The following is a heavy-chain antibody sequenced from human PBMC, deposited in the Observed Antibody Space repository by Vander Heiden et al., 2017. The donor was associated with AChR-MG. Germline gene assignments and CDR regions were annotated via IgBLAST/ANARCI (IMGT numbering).Heavy chain of an antibody. D-gene: IGHD1-26*01. Sequence: QVQLQESGPGLVKPSQTLSLTCTVPGGSISSGTYSSSWIRPATEKGLGWIGLIYTSGSTNYNPSLKSRVTISVDTSKNQFSLKLSSVTAADTAVYYCARVRSGGMDVWGQGTTVTVSS. V-gene: IGHV4-61*02. J-gene: IGHJ6*02. CDR1: GGSISSGTYS. CDR2: IYTSGST. CDR3: ARVRSGGMDV.